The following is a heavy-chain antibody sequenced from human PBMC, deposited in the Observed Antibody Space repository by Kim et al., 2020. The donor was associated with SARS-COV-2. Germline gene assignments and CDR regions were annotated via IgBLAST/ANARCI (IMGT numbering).Heavy chain of an antibody. J-gene: IGHJ6*02. V-gene: IGHV4-61*02. Sequence: SETLSLTCTVSGGSISSGSYYWSWIRQPAGKGLEWIGRIYTSGSTNYNPSLKSRVTISVDTSKNQFSLKLSSVTAADTAVYYCARTRYCSGGSCYAYTGHSYYYGMDVWGQGTTVTVSS. CDR1: GGSISSGSYY. D-gene: IGHD2-15*01. CDR3: ARTRYCSGGSCYAYTGHSYYYGMDV. CDR2: IYTSGST.